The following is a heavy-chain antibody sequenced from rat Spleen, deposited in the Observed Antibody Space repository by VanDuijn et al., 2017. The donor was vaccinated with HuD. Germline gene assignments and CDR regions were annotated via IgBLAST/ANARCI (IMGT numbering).Heavy chain of an antibody. CDR2: ITNTGGSI. CDR3: TRGGLDSSYEYYFDY. D-gene: IGHD1-2*01. Sequence: EVQLVESGGGLVQPGRSLKLSCVASGFTFNNYWMSWIRQAPGKGLEWVASITNTGGSIYYPDSVKGRFTISRDNAQNTLYLQMNSLRSEDTATYYCTRGGLDSSYEYYFDYWGQGVMVTVSS. J-gene: IGHJ2*01. CDR1: GFTFNNYW. V-gene: IGHV5-31*01.